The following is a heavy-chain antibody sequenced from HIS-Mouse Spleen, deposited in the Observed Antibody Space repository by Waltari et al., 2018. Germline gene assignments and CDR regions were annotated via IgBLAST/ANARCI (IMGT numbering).Heavy chain of an antibody. CDR1: GSSISSGYY. D-gene: IGHD5-12*01. CDR2: VYHSGST. Sequence: QVQLQESGPGLVKPSETLSLTCTVSGSSISSGYYWGWIRPPPGTGLEWIGSVYHSGSTYYNPSLKSRVTISVDTSKNQFSLKLSSVTAADTAVYYCARDGGIVATIRHDYWGQGTLVTVSS. V-gene: IGHV4-38-2*02. J-gene: IGHJ4*02. CDR3: ARDGGIVATIRHDY.